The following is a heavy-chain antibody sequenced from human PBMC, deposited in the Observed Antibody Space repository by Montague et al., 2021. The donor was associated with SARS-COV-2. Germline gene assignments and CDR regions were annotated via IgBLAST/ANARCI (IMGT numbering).Heavy chain of an antibody. D-gene: IGHD3-10*01. CDR3: AREFRTYGYGGQYWYFDL. CDR1: GGSISSSHW. CDR2: IYHSGST. V-gene: IGHV4-4*02. J-gene: IGHJ2*01. Sequence: SEALSLTCAVSGGSISSSHWWSWVRQPPGKGLEWIGEIYHSGSTNYNLSLKSRVTISIDKSKNQFSLKLSSVTAADTAVYYCAREFRTYGYGGQYWYFDLWGRGTLVTVSS.